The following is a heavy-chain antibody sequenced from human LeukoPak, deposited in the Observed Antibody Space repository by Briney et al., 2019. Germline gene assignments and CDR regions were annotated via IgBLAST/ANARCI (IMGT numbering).Heavy chain of an antibody. D-gene: IGHD2-2*01. CDR3: ARSVYCSSTSCYVGAFDY. CDR1: GGSISSGSYY. CDR2: IYTSGST. V-gene: IGHV4-61*02. J-gene: IGHJ4*02. Sequence: SETLSLTCTVSGGSISSGSYYWSWIRQPAGQGLEWIGRIYTSGSTNYNHSHKSRVTISVDTSKNQFSLKLSSVTAADTAVYYCARSVYCSSTSCYVGAFDYWGQGTLVTVSS.